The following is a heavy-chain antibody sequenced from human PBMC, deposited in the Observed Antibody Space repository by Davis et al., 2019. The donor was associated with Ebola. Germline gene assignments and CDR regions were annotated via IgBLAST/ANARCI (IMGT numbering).Heavy chain of an antibody. CDR1: GYTFTSYY. Sequence: ASVKVSCKASGYTFTSYYMHWVRQAPGQGLEWMGIINPSGGSTSYAQKFQGRVTMTRDTSTSTVYMELSSLRSEDTAVYYCARNSAGVVIYYYYYMDVWGKGTTVTVSS. J-gene: IGHJ6*03. D-gene: IGHD3-3*01. CDR3: ARNSAGVVIYYYYYMDV. V-gene: IGHV1-46*01. CDR2: INPSGGST.